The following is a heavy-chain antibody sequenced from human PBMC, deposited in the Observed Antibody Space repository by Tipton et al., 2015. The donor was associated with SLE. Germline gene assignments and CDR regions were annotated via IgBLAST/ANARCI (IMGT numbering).Heavy chain of an antibody. D-gene: IGHD6-19*01. CDR3: ARGGSGWYEGVIDY. V-gene: IGHV1-8*01. CDR1: GYTFTSYD. CDR2: MNPHTGNT. J-gene: IGHJ4*02. Sequence: QVQLVQSGAEVRKPGASVKVSCKTSGYTFTSYDVNWVRQATGQGLEWMGWMNPHTGNTGFTQKFQGRVTMTTDASTSTTQMELRSLRSDDTAVYYCARGGSGWYEGVIDYWGQGTLVTVSS.